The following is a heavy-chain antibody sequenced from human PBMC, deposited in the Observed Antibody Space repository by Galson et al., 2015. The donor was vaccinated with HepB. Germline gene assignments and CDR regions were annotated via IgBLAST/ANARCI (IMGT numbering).Heavy chain of an antibody. V-gene: IGHV2-5*02. CDR3: AHSPPYSGSWTNWFDP. CDR1: GFSLSTSGVA. D-gene: IGHD6-6*01. CDR2: IYWDDDK. Sequence: PALVKPTQTLTLTCTFSGFSLSTSGVAVGWIRQPPGKALEWLALIYWDDDKRYSPSLKSRLTIAKDTSKSQVVLTMTNMDPVDTATYYCAHSPPYSGSWTNWFDPWGQGTLVTVSS. J-gene: IGHJ5*02.